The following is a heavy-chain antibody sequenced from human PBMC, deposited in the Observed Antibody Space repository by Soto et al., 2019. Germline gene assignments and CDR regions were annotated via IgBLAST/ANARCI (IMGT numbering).Heavy chain of an antibody. V-gene: IGHV1-69*06. J-gene: IGHJ3*01. CDR2: ISPIYDAA. CDR1: GGTFSNYV. CDR3: ARYWTAGTFYGAFDV. D-gene: IGHD2-8*02. Sequence: QVQLVQSGAEVKKPGSSVKVSCEASGGTFSNYVISWLRQAPGQGPEWMGGISPIYDAANYARKFRGRVPITADKSTNTAYMELISLKSEDTAIYYCARYWTAGTFYGAFDVWGQGTMVIVSP.